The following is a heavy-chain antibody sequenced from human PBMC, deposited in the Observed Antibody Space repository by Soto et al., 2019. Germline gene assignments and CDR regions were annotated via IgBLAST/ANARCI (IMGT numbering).Heavy chain of an antibody. CDR3: ASPRSLNDYGDYGLDN. J-gene: IGHJ4*02. CDR2: IYYSGST. CDR1: GGSISSSSYY. D-gene: IGHD4-17*01. Sequence: SETLSLTCTVSGGSISSSSYYWGWIRQPPGKGLEWIGSIYYSGSTYYNPSLKSRVTISVDTSKNQFSLKLSSVTAADTAVYYCASPRSLNDYGDYGLDNWGQGTLVTVSS. V-gene: IGHV4-39*01.